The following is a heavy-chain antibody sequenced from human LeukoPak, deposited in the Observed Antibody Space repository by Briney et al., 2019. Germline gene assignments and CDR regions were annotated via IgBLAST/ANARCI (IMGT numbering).Heavy chain of an antibody. CDR3: ARRRMATFDY. CDR2: IYSGGST. V-gene: IGHV3-53*01. Sequence: GGSLRLSCAGSGCTVSSNYMSWVRQAPGKGLEWVSVIYSGGSTYYADSVKGRFTISRDNSKNTLHLQMNSLRAEDTAVYYCARRRMATFDYWGQGTLVTVSS. J-gene: IGHJ4*02. D-gene: IGHD5-24*01. CDR1: GCTVSSNY.